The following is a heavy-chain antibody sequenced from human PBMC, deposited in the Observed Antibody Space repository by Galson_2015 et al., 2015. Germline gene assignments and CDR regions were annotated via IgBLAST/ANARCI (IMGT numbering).Heavy chain of an antibody. V-gene: IGHV1-18*01. D-gene: IGHD3-10*01. CDR2: ISAYNGNT. CDR3: ATFTMVRALIVPDAFDI. J-gene: IGHJ3*02. CDR1: GYTFTSYG. Sequence: SVKVSCKASGYTFTSYGISWVRQAPGQGLEWMGWISAYNGNTNYAQKLQGRVTMTTDTSTSTAYMELRSLRSDDTAVYYCATFTMVRALIVPDAFDIWGQGTMVTVSS.